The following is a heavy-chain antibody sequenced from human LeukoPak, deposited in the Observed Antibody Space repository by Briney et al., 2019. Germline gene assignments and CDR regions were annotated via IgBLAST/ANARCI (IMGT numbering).Heavy chain of an antibody. CDR1: GLTVSSKG. Sequence: GGCLRLACAASGLTVSSKGMHCARQAPGKWLGWEALIGFDGSNTNYVESVTGRFTISRDTSKHSLYLQTNSLRAEGPAGYECAKERGVGAGCTYLLLYYFDCWVEGSVVT. V-gene: IGHV3-30*02. CDR3: AKERGVGAGCTYLLLYYFDC. J-gene: IGHJ4*02. D-gene: IGHD6-13*01. CDR2: IGFDGSNT.